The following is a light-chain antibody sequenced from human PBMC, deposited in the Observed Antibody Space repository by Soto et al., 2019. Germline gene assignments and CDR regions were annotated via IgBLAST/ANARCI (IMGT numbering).Light chain of an antibody. CDR3: LQDINYPWT. CDR2: GAS. J-gene: IGKJ1*01. Sequence: AIQMTPSPSSLSASVGNRATIPCLARQGIGNALGWYQQKPGKPPKVLIYGASNLQSGVPPRFSGSGSGTDFTLAISGLQPEDSATYYCLQDINYPWTFGQGTKVDIK. CDR1: QGIGNA. V-gene: IGKV1-6*01.